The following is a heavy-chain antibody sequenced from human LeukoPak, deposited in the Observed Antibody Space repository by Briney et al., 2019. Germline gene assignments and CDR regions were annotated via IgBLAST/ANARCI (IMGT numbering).Heavy chain of an antibody. J-gene: IGHJ5*02. V-gene: IGHV4-4*02. CDR3: ARNQPVDTRFDP. CDR2: IYHSGST. Sequence: SETLSLTCAVSGGSISSSNWWSWVRQPPGTGLEWIGSIYHSGSTYYNPSLKSRVTISVDTSKNQFSLKLSSVTAADTAVYYCARNQPVDTRFDPWGQGTLVTVSS. D-gene: IGHD5-18*01. CDR1: GGSISSSNW.